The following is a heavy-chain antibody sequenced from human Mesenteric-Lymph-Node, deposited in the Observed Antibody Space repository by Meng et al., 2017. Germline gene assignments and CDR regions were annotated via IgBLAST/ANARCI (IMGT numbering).Heavy chain of an antibody. D-gene: IGHD3-3*01. V-gene: IGHV2-5*02. CDR3: AHSSGDSWSGYYTGLTWFDP. CDR2: IYWDDDK. Sequence: ITLKGSGPTLLKPTQPLPLTCTFSGFSLSTSGVGVGWIRQPPGKALEWLALIYWDDDKRYSPSLKSRLTITKDTSKNQVVLTMTNMDPVDTATYYCAHSSGDSWSGYYTGLTWFDPWGQGTLVTVSS. CDR1: GFSLSTSGVG. J-gene: IGHJ5*02.